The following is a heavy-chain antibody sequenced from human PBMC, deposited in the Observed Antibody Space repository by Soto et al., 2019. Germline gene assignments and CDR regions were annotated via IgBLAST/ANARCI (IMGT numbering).Heavy chain of an antibody. Sequence: GESLKISCAASGFTFSSYAMSWVRQAPGKGLEWASAISGSGGSTYYADSVKGRITISRDNSKNTLYLQMNSLRAEDTAVYYCAKGMTTARRDYGMDVWGQGTTVTVSS. CDR2: ISGSGGST. V-gene: IGHV3-23*01. CDR1: GFTFSSYA. J-gene: IGHJ6*02. CDR3: AKGMTTARRDYGMDV. D-gene: IGHD4-4*01.